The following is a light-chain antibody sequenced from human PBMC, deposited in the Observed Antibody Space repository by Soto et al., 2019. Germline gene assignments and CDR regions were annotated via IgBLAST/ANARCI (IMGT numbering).Light chain of an antibody. V-gene: IGKV1-33*01. CDR1: QDISNY. CDR3: QTYAALPLF. CDR2: DAS. Sequence: DMQMTQSPSSLSASVGDRVTITCQASQDISNYLNWYQQKPGKAPKLLIFDASSVEIGVPSRFSGSGSGTVFPSPISPPPPEVVPKYYYQTYAALPLFFGGGPKVDIK. J-gene: IGKJ4*01.